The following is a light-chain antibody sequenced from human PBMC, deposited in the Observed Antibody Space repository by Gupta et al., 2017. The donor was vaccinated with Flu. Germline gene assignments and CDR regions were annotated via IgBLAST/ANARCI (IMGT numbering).Light chain of an antibody. CDR1: QDIGNS. CDR2: AAS. Sequence: DIQLTQSPAFLSASIGDRVTITCRTSQDIGNSLAWYQQKPGEAPKLLIYAASTLQSGVPSRFSGTGSGTDFTLTVTSLQPEDFATYYCQQVNDYPRTFGGGTKVEIK. V-gene: IGKV1-9*01. CDR3: QQVNDYPRT. J-gene: IGKJ4*01.